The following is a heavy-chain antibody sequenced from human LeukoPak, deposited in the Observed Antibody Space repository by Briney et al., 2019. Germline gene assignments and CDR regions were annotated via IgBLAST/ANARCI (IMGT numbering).Heavy chain of an antibody. Sequence: GGSLRLSCAASGFTVSSNYMSWVRQAPGKGLEWVSVIYSGGSTYYADSVKGRFTISRDNSKNTLYLQMNSLRAEDTAVYYCASSGYRSPFDYWGQGTLVTVSS. CDR3: ASSGYRSPFDY. CDR2: IYSGGST. V-gene: IGHV3-53*01. CDR1: GFTVSSNY. J-gene: IGHJ4*02. D-gene: IGHD6-13*01.